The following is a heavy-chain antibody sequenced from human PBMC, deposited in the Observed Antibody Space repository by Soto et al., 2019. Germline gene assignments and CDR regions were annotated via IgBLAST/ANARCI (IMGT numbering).Heavy chain of an antibody. CDR2: ISAYTDTP. V-gene: IGHV1-18*01. D-gene: IGHD2-2*01. Sequence: ASVTFSCTASGYTFTNFGVTWVRRAPGQGLEWMGWISAYTDTPNYAQKFQGRVTMTIDTSMSTAYMDLRSLTSDDTAVYYCARVIPGVEAWFDPWGQGTLVTVSS. CDR1: GYTFTNFG. J-gene: IGHJ5*02. CDR3: ARVIPGVEAWFDP.